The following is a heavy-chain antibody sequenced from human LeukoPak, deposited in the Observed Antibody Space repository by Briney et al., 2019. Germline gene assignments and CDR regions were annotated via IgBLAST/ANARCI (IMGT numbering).Heavy chain of an antibody. CDR2: ISSSSTI. J-gene: IGHJ4*02. Sequence: PGGSLRLSCAASGFTFSSYSMNWVRQAPGKGLEWVSYISSSSTIYYADSVKGRFTISRDNAKNSLYLQMNSLRAEDTAVYYCARDEEDYFDYWGQGTLVTVSS. V-gene: IGHV3-48*01. CDR3: ARDEEDYFDY. CDR1: GFTFSSYS.